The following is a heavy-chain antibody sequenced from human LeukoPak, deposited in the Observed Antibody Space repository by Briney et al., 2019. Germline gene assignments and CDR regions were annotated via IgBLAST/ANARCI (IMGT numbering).Heavy chain of an antibody. CDR1: GFTFSSYA. D-gene: IGHD1-26*01. CDR2: ISGSGGST. J-gene: IGHJ4*02. Sequence: GGSLRLSCAASGFTFSSYAMSWVRQAPGKGLEWVSAISGSGGSTYYADSVKGRFTISRDNSKNTLYLQMNSLRAEDTAVYYCASDIVGATRFDCWGQGTLVTVSS. V-gene: IGHV3-23*01. CDR3: ASDIVGATRFDC.